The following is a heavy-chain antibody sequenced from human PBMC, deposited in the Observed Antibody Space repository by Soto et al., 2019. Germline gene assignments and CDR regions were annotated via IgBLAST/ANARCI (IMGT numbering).Heavy chain of an antibody. V-gene: IGHV4-39*01. CDR3: ARLQVADNWFDP. J-gene: IGHJ5*02. D-gene: IGHD6-19*01. CDR2: VYYSGTT. CDR1: GGSVSSTSYL. Sequence: SETLSLTCTISGGSVSSTSYLWGWIRQPPGKGLEWMGGVYYSGTTYYNPSIKSRVAISVDTSRNQFSLKLTSLTAADTAVYYCARLQVADNWFDPWGQGTLVTVSS.